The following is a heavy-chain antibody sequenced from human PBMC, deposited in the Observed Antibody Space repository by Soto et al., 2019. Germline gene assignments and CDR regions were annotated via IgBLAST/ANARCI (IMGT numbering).Heavy chain of an antibody. CDR1: GYTFTSYG. CDR3: ARDSLAARPGWFDP. D-gene: IGHD6-6*01. V-gene: IGHV1-18*01. J-gene: IGHJ5*02. Sequence: GASVKVSCKASGYTFTSYGISWVRQAPGQGLEWMGWISAYNGNTNYAQKFQGRVTMTTDTSTSTAYMELRSLRSDDTAVYYCARDSLAARPGWFDPWGQGTLVTVSS. CDR2: ISAYNGNT.